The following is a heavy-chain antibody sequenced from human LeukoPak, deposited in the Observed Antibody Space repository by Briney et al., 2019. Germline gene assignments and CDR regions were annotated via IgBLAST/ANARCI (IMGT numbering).Heavy chain of an antibody. Sequence: GRSLRLSCAASRLTFSSYAMHWVRQPPGKGLEWVAVIPYDGNNKYYADSVRGRFTISRDNSKNTLYLQMNSLRPEDTAVYYCASSRFDWLPYFEYWGQGTLVTVSS. CDR1: RLTFSSYA. D-gene: IGHD3-9*01. J-gene: IGHJ4*02. CDR3: ASSRFDWLPYFEY. CDR2: IPYDGNNK. V-gene: IGHV3-30-3*01.